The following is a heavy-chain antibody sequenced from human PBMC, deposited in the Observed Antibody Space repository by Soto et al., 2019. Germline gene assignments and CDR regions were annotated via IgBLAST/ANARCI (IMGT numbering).Heavy chain of an antibody. CDR3: ARGQLWDMAGPHTYYYNMDV. J-gene: IGHJ6*03. V-gene: IGHV3-33*01. Sequence: QVQLVESGGGVVQPGRSLRLSCAASGFTFSSYGMHWVRQAPGKGLEWVAVIWYDGSNNYYADSVKGRFTSSRDNSKNTLYLQMNSLRAEDTAVYYCARGQLWDMAGPHTYYYNMDVWGKGTTVTVSS. D-gene: IGHD5-18*01. CDR1: GFTFSSYG. CDR2: IWYDGSNN.